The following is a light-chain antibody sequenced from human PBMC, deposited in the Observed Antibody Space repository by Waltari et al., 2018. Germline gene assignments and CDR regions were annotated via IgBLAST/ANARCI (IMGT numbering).Light chain of an antibody. V-gene: IGLV2-11*01. CDR1: SNDVGGYNS. CDR3: CSYVGSNTYWV. J-gene: IGLJ3*02. Sequence: QSALTQPRSVSGSPGPSVTISCTGTSNDVGGYNSFACYQQHHDKAPKLIIYDINKRPSGVPDRFSGSKSGNTASLTISGLQAEDEADYYCCSYVGSNTYWVFGGGTKLTVL. CDR2: DIN.